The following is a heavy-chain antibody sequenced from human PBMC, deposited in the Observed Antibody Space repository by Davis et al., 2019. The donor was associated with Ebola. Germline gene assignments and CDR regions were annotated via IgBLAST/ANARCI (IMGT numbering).Heavy chain of an antibody. CDR1: GGSFSGYY. V-gene: IGHV4-34*01. CDR3: ARGRDDYYDSSGYYLYYYYGMDV. Sequence: SETLSLTCAVYGGSFSGYYWSWIRQPPGKGLEWIGEINHSGSTNYNPSLKSRVTISVDTSKNQFSLKLSSVTAADTAVYYCARGRDDYYDSSGYYLYYYYGMDVWGKGTTVTVSS. D-gene: IGHD3-22*01. CDR2: INHSGST. J-gene: IGHJ6*04.